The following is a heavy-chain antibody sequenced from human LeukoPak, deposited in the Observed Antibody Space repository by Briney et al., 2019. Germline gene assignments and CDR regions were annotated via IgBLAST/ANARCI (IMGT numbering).Heavy chain of an antibody. CDR2: ISSTGGRT. V-gene: IGHV3-23*01. J-gene: IGHJ4*02. CDR3: AKESPYGDNRLYYFDY. CDR1: GFTFSSYA. Sequence: GGSLRLSCAASGFTFSSYAMSWVRQAPGKGLEWVSAISSTGGRTYYADSVKDRFTISRDNSRNTVYLQMNSLRAEDTAVYYCAKESPYGDNRLYYFDYWGQETLVTVSS. D-gene: IGHD4-17*01.